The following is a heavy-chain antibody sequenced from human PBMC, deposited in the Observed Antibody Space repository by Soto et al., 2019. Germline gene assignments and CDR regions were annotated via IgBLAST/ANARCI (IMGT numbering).Heavy chain of an antibody. CDR3: AKPGFKWELTTLYYFDY. V-gene: IGHV3-30*18. CDR2: ISYDGSNK. J-gene: IGHJ4*02. Sequence: QVQLVESGGGVVQPGRSLRLSCAASGFTFSSYGMHWVRQAPGKGLEWVAVISYDGSNKYYADSVKGRFTISRDNSKNTLYLQMNSLRAEDTAVYYCAKPGFKWELTTLYYFDYWGQGTLVTVSS. CDR1: GFTFSSYG. D-gene: IGHD1-26*01.